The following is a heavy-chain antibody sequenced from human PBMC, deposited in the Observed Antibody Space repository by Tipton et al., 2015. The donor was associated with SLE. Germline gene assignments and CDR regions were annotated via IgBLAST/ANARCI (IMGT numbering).Heavy chain of an antibody. D-gene: IGHD3-10*01. CDR3: ARDMEYYGSGTWFDP. CDR2: INSDGSST. J-gene: IGHJ5*02. Sequence: SLRLSCAASGFTFSSYWMHWVRQAPGKGLVWVSRINSDGSSTSYADSVKGRFTISRDNAKNTLYLQMNSLRAEDTAVYYCARDMEYYGSGTWFDPWGQGTLVTVSS. V-gene: IGHV3-74*01. CDR1: GFTFSSYW.